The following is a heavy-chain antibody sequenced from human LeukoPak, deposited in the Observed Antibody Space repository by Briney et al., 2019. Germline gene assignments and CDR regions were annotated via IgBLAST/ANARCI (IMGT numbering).Heavy chain of an antibody. CDR3: ARAQTLDRYYYDSSGYYGRWFDP. D-gene: IGHD3-22*01. CDR1: GGSISSSSYY. V-gene: IGHV4-39*01. CDR2: IYYSGST. J-gene: IGHJ5*02. Sequence: SETLSLTCTVSGGSISSSSYYWGWIRQPPGKGLEWIGSIYYSGSTYYNPSLKSRVTISVDTSKNQFSLKLSSVTAADTAVYYCARAQTLDRYYYDSSGYYGRWFDPWGQGTLVTVSS.